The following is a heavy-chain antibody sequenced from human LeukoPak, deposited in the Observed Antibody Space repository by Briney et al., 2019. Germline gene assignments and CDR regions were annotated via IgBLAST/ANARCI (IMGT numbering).Heavy chain of an antibody. CDR2: INPNSGGT. V-gene: IGHV1-2*02. Sequence: ASVNVFCKASGYTFTGYYMFWVRQAPGQGVEWMGWINPNSGGTNYAQKFQGRVTMTRDTSISTGYMELSSLRSDDTAVYYCATYYLDTSARDWGQGTLVTVSS. CDR1: GYTFTGYY. D-gene: IGHD3-22*01. J-gene: IGHJ4*02. CDR3: ATYYLDTSARD.